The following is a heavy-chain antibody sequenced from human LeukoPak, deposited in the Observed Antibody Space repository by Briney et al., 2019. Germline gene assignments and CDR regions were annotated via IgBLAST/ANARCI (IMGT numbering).Heavy chain of an antibody. J-gene: IGHJ5*02. Sequence: GGSLRLSCAASGFTFSSYAMSWVRQAPGKGLEWVSAIHTSGDTCYADSVKGRFTISRDTSKNTLYLQINSLRVEDTAVYYCIVFGDSNHWGQGTLVTVSS. V-gene: IGHV3-23*05. D-gene: IGHD4-17*01. CDR3: IVFGDSNH. CDR1: GFTFSSYA. CDR2: IHTSGDT.